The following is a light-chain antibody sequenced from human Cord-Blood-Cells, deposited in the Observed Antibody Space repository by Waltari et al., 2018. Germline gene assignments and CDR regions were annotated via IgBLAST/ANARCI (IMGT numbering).Light chain of an antibody. Sequence: SYVLTQPPSVSVAPGKTERITCGRNNIGSKSVHWYQQNPGQAPLLVIYYDSDRASGIPERFSGSNSGNTATLTISRVEAGDEADYYCQVWDSSSDHYVFGTGTKVTVL. CDR1: NIGSKS. CDR3: QVWDSSSDHYV. J-gene: IGLJ1*01. CDR2: YDS. V-gene: IGLV3-21*04.